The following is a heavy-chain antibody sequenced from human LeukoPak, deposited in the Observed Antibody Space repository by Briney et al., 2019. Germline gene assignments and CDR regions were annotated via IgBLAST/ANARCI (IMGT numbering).Heavy chain of an antibody. Sequence: GGPLSLPCAPSGFPFSSCEMNWVRQPPGKGLEGVSYISSSGSTIYYADPVRGRFPLSRDNPKNSLYLQKNSLRAEDGAVYYCAKTRFALSSGWYETGFDYWGQGTLVTVSS. V-gene: IGHV3-48*03. CDR2: ISSSGSTI. CDR1: GFPFSSCE. CDR3: AKTRFALSSGWYETGFDY. D-gene: IGHD6-19*01. J-gene: IGHJ4*02.